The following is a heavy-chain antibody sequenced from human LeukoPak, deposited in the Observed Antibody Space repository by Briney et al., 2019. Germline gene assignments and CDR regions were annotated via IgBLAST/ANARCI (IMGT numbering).Heavy chain of an antibody. CDR3: ARDHTSLAYCGGDCYSLRAARTYYYYYGMDV. Sequence: SETLSLTCTVSGGSISSYYWSWIRQPPGKGLEWIGEINHSGSTNYNPSLKSRVTISVDTSKNQFSLKLSSVTAADTAVYYCARDHTSLAYCGGDCYSLRAARTYYYYYGMDVWGQGTTVTVSS. J-gene: IGHJ6*02. D-gene: IGHD2-21*02. V-gene: IGHV4-34*01. CDR2: INHSGST. CDR1: GGSISSYY.